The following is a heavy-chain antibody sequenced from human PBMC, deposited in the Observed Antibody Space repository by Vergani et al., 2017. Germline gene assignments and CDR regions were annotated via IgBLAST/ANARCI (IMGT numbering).Heavy chain of an antibody. J-gene: IGHJ4*02. D-gene: IGHD6-13*01. CDR3: ARSSSRYIYFDY. Sequence: EVQLVESGGGLVQPGRSLRLSCAASGFSFDDYDMHWVRQAPGKGLEWDSGISWNSGRIVYADSVKGRFTIPRDNAKNSLYLQMNSPRAEDTALYYCARSSSRYIYFDYWGQGTLVNVSS. CDR2: ISWNSGRI. V-gene: IGHV3-9*01. CDR1: GFSFDDYD.